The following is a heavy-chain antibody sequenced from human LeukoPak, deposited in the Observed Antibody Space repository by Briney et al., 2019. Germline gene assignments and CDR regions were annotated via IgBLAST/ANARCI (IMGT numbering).Heavy chain of an antibody. CDR1: GYSFSTYW. CDR2: IYPGDSDT. J-gene: IGHJ4*02. CDR3: ARVYGNFDY. Sequence: KRGDSLQISCKGSGYSFSTYWIGWVRPLSGKGLEWMGIIYPGDSDTRYSPSFQGQVTISADKSINTAYLQWSSLKASDTAVYYCARVYGNFDYWGQGTLVTVSS. V-gene: IGHV5-51*01. D-gene: IGHD1-20*01.